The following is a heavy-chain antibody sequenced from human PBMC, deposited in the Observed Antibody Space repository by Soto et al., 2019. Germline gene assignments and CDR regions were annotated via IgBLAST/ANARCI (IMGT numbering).Heavy chain of an antibody. CDR1: GFTFRTYW. CDR3: ARVRTEIYYGMDV. CDR2: IKYDESEK. V-gene: IGHV3-7*05. Sequence: EVQLVESGGGLVQPGGSLRLSCVASGFTFRTYWMAWVRQAPEKGLEWVANIKYDESEKYYVDSVKVRFTVSRDNARNSLFVQMNSLRAEDTDVYYCARVRTEIYYGMDVWGQGTTVTVSS. J-gene: IGHJ6*02.